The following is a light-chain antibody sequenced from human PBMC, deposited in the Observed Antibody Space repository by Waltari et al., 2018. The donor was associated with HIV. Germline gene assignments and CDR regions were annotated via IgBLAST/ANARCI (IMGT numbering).Light chain of an antibody. V-gene: IGKV1-12*01. Sequence: QMTQSPSSLSAFVGYKVIISCRASQDITTSLAWYQVKPGGPPRLLIFAASGLHGGVPPRFSGSGSGTVFALTISNLQPEDSATYYCQQASSFPLSFGGGTKVEI. J-gene: IGKJ4*01. CDR1: QDITTS. CDR2: AAS. CDR3: QQASSFPLS.